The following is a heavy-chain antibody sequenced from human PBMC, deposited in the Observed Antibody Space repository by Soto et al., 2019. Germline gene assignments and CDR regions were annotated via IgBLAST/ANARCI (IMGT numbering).Heavy chain of an antibody. Sequence: EVQLMESGGGLVQPGGSLRLSCAASGFTVSSNYMSWVRQAPGKGLEWVSVIYSGGSTYYADSVKGRFTISRDNSKNTLYLQMNSLRAEDTAVYYWGSTYYDSLTGYPYYYFDYWGQGTLVTVSS. CDR3: GSTYYDSLTGYPYYYFDY. J-gene: IGHJ4*02. V-gene: IGHV3-66*01. CDR2: IYSGGST. D-gene: IGHD3-9*01. CDR1: GFTVSSNY.